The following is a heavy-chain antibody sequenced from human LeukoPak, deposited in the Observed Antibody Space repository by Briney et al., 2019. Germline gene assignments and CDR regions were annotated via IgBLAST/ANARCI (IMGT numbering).Heavy chain of an antibody. Sequence: SLRLSCAASGFTFDDYAMHWVRQAPGKGLEWVSGISWNSGSIGYADSVKGRFTISRDNAKNSLYLQMNSLRAEDTALYYCAKDIADFGPGSLTYYYYGMDVWGQGTTVTVSS. J-gene: IGHJ6*02. V-gene: IGHV3-9*01. CDR3: AKDIADFGPGSLTYYYYGMDV. D-gene: IGHD3/OR15-3a*01. CDR1: GFTFDDYA. CDR2: ISWNSGSI.